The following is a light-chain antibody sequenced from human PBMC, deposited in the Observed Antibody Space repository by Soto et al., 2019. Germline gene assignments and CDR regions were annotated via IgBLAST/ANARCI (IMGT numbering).Light chain of an antibody. Sequence: EIVMTQSPATLSVSPGERATLSCRASQSVSSNLAWYQQKPGQAPRLLIYGASTRATGIPARFSGSGSGTEYTLPISSLQPEDFAAYYCQQLNSYPPGTFGGGTKVDIK. CDR3: QQLNSYPPGT. CDR1: QSVSSN. CDR2: GAS. J-gene: IGKJ4*01. V-gene: IGKV3-15*01.